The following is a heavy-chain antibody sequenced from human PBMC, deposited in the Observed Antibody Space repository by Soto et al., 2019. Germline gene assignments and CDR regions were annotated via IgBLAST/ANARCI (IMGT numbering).Heavy chain of an antibody. V-gene: IGHV3-53*01. D-gene: IGHD4-17*01. J-gene: IGHJ3*02. CDR1: GFTVSSNY. CDR3: AGGSYGDYVNAFDI. CDR2: IYSGGST. Sequence: GGSLSLSCAASGFTVSSNYMSWVRQAPGKGLEWVSVIYSGGSTYYADSVKGRFTISRDNPKNTLYLQMNSLRAEDTAVYYCAGGSYGDYVNAFDIWGQGTMVTVSS.